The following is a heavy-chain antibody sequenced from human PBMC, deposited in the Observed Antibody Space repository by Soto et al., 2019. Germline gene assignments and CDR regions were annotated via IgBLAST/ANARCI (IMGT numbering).Heavy chain of an antibody. D-gene: IGHD1-1*01. V-gene: IGHV3-7*01. CDR3: VKGQLSVDP. CDR2: IKPDGSDT. CDR1: GFPFSSYW. Sequence: EVQLVESGGDLVQPGGSLRLSCAASGFPFSSYWMTWVRRAPGKGLQWVASIKPDGSDTYYLDSVRGRFTVSRDNARNSVYLQMNSLGVDDTALYHCVKGQLSVDPWGQGALAIVTS. J-gene: IGHJ5*02.